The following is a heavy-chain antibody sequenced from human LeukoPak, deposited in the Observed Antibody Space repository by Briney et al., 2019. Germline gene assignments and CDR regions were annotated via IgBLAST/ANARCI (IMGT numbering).Heavy chain of an antibody. V-gene: IGHV3-21*01. CDR2: ISSSSSYI. J-gene: IGHJ4*02. Sequence: GGSLRLSCAASGFTFSSYSMNWVRQAPGKGLEWVSSISSSSSYIYCADSVKGRFTISRDNAKNSLYLQMNSLRAEDTAVYYCARMQLKGRVADFDYWGQGTLVTVSS. D-gene: IGHD6-19*01. CDR3: ARMQLKGRVADFDY. CDR1: GFTFSSYS.